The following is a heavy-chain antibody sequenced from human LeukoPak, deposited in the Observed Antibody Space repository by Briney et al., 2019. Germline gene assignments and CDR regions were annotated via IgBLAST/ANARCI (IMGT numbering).Heavy chain of an antibody. V-gene: IGHV1-3*01. CDR1: GYTFTSYA. CDR2: INAGNGNT. Sequence: ASVKASCKASGYTFTSYAMHWVRQAPGQRLEWMGWINAGNGNTKYSQKFQGRVTITRDTSASTAYMELSSLRSEDTAVYYCARGRVATDPWFDPWGQGTLVTVSS. D-gene: IGHD5-12*01. J-gene: IGHJ5*02. CDR3: ARGRVATDPWFDP.